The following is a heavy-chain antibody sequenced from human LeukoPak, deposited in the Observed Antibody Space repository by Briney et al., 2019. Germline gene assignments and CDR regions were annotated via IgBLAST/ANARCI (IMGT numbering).Heavy chain of an antibody. CDR2: PEKGLDWVAFIKQDASEK. D-gene: IGHD6-13*01. CDR3: ARVAATGRGIDY. V-gene: IGHV3-7*02. CDR1: GFTFSSHW. J-gene: IGHJ4*02. Sequence: PGGSLRLSCAASGFTFSSHWMSWVRQAPGKGLEWVAIIKPEKGLDWVAFIKQDASEKYYLDSVKGRFTISRDNAKNSLYLQMNSLRAEDMSVYYCARVAATGRGIDYWGQGTLVTVSS.